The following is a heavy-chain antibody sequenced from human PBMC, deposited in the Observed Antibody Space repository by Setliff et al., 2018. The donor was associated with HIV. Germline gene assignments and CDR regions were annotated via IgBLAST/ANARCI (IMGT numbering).Heavy chain of an antibody. CDR3: AKKTAAYTSGSWLHY. V-gene: IGHV3-23*01. Sequence: LRLSCAASGFTFSSYAMSWVRQAPGKGLEWVSTISGSGGSTYYADSVKGRFTISRDNSKNTLYLQMNSLRAEDTAVYYSAKKTAAYTSGSWLHYWGQGTLVTVSS. D-gene: IGHD3-10*01. CDR2: ISGSGGST. J-gene: IGHJ4*02. CDR1: GFTFSSYA.